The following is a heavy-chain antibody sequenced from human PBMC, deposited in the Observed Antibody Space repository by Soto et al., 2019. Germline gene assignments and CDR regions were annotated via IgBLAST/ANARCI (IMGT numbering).Heavy chain of an antibody. D-gene: IGHD2-21*02. CDR3: ARDLWGYCGTDCYPLDV. Sequence: TSETLSLTCTVSGGSISGYYWSWIRQPPGKGLEWIGYTYNTGSTVYNPSFKSRVTISVDTSKNQFSLKLNSVTAADTAVYYCARDLWGYCGTDCYPLDVWGQGTTVTVSS. CDR2: TYNTGST. CDR1: GGSISGYY. J-gene: IGHJ6*02. V-gene: IGHV4-59*01.